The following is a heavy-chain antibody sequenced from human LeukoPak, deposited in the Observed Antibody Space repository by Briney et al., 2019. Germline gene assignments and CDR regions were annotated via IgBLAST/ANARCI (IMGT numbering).Heavy chain of an antibody. CDR2: IGGSGGST. D-gene: IGHD4-17*01. J-gene: IGHJ4*02. V-gene: IGHV3-23*01. CDR1: GFTFSSYA. CDR3: AKSSGDYKTKFDS. Sequence: PGGSLRLSCAASGFTFSSYAMSWVRQAPGKGLEWVSGIGGSGGSTYYADSVKGRFTISRDNSKNTVYLQMNSLRAEDTAVYYCAKSSGDYKTKFDSWGQGTLVTVSS.